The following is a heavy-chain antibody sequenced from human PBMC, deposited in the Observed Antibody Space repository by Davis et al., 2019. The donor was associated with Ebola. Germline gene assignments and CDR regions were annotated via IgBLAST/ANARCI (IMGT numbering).Heavy chain of an antibody. J-gene: IGHJ4*02. V-gene: IGHV3-30*18. Sequence: GESLKISCAASGFTFNSHGMHWVRPAPGKGLEWATLISFHGSHKYYADSVKGRFTISRDNSKNTLYLQMNSLRAEDTAVYYCAKDVSSSLALDSWGQGTLVTVSS. CDR1: GFTFNSHG. D-gene: IGHD6-6*01. CDR2: ISFHGSHK. CDR3: AKDVSSSLALDS.